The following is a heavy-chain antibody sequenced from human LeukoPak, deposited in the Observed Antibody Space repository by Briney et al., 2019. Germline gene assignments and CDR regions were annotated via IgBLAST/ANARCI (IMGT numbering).Heavy chain of an antibody. Sequence: GGSLRLSCAASGFTFSSYVMYWVRQAPGKGLEYVSSISSNGGSTYYANSVKGRFTISRDNSKNTLYLQMNSLRAEDTAVYYCAKSDGSFWYDFDYWGQGTLVTVSS. D-gene: IGHD6-13*01. V-gene: IGHV3-64*01. CDR3: AKSDGSFWYDFDY. CDR1: GFTFSSYV. CDR2: ISSNGGST. J-gene: IGHJ4*02.